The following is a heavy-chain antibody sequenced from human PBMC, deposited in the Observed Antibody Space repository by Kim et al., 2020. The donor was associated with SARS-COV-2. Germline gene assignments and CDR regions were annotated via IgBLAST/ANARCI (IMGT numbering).Heavy chain of an antibody. Sequence: KGRFTISRDNSKNTLYLQMNSLRAEDTAMYYCARDPITMVRGVIWHYFDYWGQGTLVTVSS. D-gene: IGHD3-10*01. J-gene: IGHJ4*02. V-gene: IGHV3-30*07. CDR3: ARDPITMVRGVIWHYFDY.